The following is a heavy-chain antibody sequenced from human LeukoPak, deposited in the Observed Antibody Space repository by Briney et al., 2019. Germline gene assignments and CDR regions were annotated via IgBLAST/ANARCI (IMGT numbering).Heavy chain of an antibody. CDR3: ARRSLLRYFDWLLRPTSFDI. V-gene: IGHV4-34*01. Sequence: PSETLSLTCAVYGGSFSGYYWSWIRQPPGKGLEWIGEINHSGSTNYNPSLKSRVTISVDTSKNQFSLKLSSVTAADTAVYYCARRSLLRYFDWLLRPTSFDIWGQGTMVPVSS. CDR2: INHSGST. CDR1: GGSFSGYY. D-gene: IGHD3-9*01. J-gene: IGHJ3*02.